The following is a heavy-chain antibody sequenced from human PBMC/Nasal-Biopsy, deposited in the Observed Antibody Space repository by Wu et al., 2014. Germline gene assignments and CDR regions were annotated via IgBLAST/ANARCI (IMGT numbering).Heavy chain of an antibody. CDR2: IHTSGST. D-gene: IGHD6-19*01. J-gene: IGHJ3*02. CDR3: ARWYSSGVNAFDI. V-gene: IGHV4-59*02. Sequence: TLSLTCTVSGGSVSLYYWSWIRQPPGQGLEWIGYIHTSGSTTYKSSLKSRVTISRDTSKNQVSLKLSSVTAADTAVYYCARWYSSGVNAFDIWGQGTIGHRLL. CDR1: GGSVSLYY.